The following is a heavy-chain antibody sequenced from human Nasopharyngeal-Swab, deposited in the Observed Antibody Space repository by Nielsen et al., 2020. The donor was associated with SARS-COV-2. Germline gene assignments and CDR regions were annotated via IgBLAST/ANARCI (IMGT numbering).Heavy chain of an antibody. CDR2: IDPSDSYT. CDR3: ARRAYCSGGSCYSPYYYYMEV. Sequence: GGSLRLSCKGSGYSFTSYWISWVRQMPGKGLEWMGRIDPSDSYTNYSPSFQGHVTISADKSISTAYLQWSSLKASDTAMYYCARRAYCSGGSCYSPYYYYMEVWGKGTTVTVSS. D-gene: IGHD2-15*01. J-gene: IGHJ6*03. V-gene: IGHV5-10-1*01. CDR1: GYSFTSYW.